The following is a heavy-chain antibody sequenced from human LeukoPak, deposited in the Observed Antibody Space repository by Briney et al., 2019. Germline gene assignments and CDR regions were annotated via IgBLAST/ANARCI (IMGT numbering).Heavy chain of an antibody. D-gene: IGHD6-13*01. CDR1: GYTFTCYY. Sequence: ASVKVSCKASGYTFTCYYMHWVRQAPGQGLEWMGWINPNSGGTNYAQKFQGRVTMTRDTSISTAYMELSRLRSDDTAVYYCARERGSSSWDHYGMDVWGQGTTVTVSS. J-gene: IGHJ6*02. V-gene: IGHV1-2*02. CDR3: ARERGSSSWDHYGMDV. CDR2: INPNSGGT.